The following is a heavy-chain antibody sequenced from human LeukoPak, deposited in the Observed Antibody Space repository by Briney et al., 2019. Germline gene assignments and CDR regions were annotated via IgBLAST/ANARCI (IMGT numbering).Heavy chain of an antibody. CDR2: ISSSSSYI. D-gene: IGHD6-19*01. V-gene: IGHV3-21*01. Sequence: GGSLRLSCAASGFTFSSYSMNWVRQAPGKGLEWVSSISSSSSYIYYADSVKGRFTISRDNAKNSLYLQMNSLRAEDTAVYYCARDQEQWRPYYYYYMDVWGKGTTVTVSS. CDR3: ARDQEQWRPYYYYYMDV. J-gene: IGHJ6*03. CDR1: GFTFSSYS.